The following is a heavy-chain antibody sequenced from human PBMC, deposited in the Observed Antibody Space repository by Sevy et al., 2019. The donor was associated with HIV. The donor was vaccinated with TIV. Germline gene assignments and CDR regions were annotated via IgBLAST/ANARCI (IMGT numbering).Heavy chain of an antibody. Sequence: GGSLRLSCATSGFTFSSYWMPWVRQAPGKGLVWVSRANSDGSSTTYADSVKGRFTISSDNAKNTLSLQMNSLRAEDTSVYYCVSANSWEDYWGQGTLVTVSS. CDR1: GFTFSSYW. J-gene: IGHJ4*02. V-gene: IGHV3-74*01. CDR3: VSANSWEDY. CDR2: ANSDGSST. D-gene: IGHD6-13*01.